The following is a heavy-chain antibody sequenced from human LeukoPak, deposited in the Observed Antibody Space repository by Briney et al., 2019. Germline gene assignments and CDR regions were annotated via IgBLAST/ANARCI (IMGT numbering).Heavy chain of an antibody. J-gene: IGHJ3*02. V-gene: IGHV3-66*01. D-gene: IGHD6-19*01. Sequence: GGSLRLSCAASEFSVGSNYMTWVRQAPGKGLEWVSLIYSGGSTYYADSVKGRFTIPRDNAKNSLYLQMNSLRAEDTAVYYCARDGYANIAVDLAFDIWGQGTMVTVSS. CDR2: IYSGGST. CDR3: ARDGYANIAVDLAFDI. CDR1: EFSVGSNY.